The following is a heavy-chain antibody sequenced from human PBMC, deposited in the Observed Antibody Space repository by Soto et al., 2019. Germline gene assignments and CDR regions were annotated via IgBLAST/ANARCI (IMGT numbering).Heavy chain of an antibody. D-gene: IGHD3-10*01. CDR2: INYSGST. CDR1: GGSFSGYY. V-gene: IGHV4-34*01. Sequence: SETLSLTCAVYGGSFSGYYWSWIRQPPGKGLEWIGKINYSGSTNYNPSLKSRVTISVDTSKNQFSLKLSSVTAADTAVYYCARRYGSGSYYRIASHFDYWGQGTLVTVSS. CDR3: ARRYGSGSYYRIASHFDY. J-gene: IGHJ4*02.